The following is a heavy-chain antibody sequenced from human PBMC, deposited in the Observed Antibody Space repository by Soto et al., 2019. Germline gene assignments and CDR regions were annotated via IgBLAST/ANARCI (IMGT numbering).Heavy chain of an antibody. CDR3: ARENDNYGGDRPNWFDP. CDR2: IKQDGSET. V-gene: IGHV3-7*01. Sequence: GGSLRLSCAASGFTFSSYWMSWVRQAPGKGLEWVATIKQDGSETHYVDSVKGRFTIARDNTKNSLYLQMDSLRAEDTAVYYCARENDNYGGDRPNWFDPWGQGTLVTVSS. CDR1: GFTFSSYW. D-gene: IGHD4-17*01. J-gene: IGHJ5*02.